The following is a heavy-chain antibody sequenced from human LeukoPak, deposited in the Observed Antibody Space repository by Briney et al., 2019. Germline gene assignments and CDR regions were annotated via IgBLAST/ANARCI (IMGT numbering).Heavy chain of an antibody. D-gene: IGHD3-10*01. CDR2: IRSKAYGGTT. J-gene: IGHJ6*03. CDR3: TRAFGSYYYYMDV. CDR1: GFTFSACG. Sequence: GGSLRLSCAASGFTFSACGMSWVRQAPGKGLEWVGFIRSKAYGGTTEYAASVKGRFTISRDDSKSIAYLQMNSLKTEDTAVYYCTRAFGSYYYYMDVWGKGTRSPSP. V-gene: IGHV3-49*04.